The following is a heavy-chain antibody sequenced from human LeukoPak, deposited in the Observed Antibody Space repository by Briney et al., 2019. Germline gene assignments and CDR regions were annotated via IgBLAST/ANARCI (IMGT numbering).Heavy chain of an antibody. CDR2: ISGSGGST. D-gene: IGHD3-9*01. J-gene: IGHJ4*02. Sequence: GGSPRLSCAASGFTFSSYGMSWVRQAPGKGLEWVSAISGSGGSTYYADSVKGRFTISRDNSKNTLYLQMNSLRAEDTALYYCVRDDILTGYPTPFDYWGQGTLVTVSS. V-gene: IGHV3-23*01. CDR3: VRDDILTGYPTPFDY. CDR1: GFTFSSYG.